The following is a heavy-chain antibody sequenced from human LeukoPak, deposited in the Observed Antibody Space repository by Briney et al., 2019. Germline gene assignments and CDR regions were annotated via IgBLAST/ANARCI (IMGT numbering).Heavy chain of an antibody. D-gene: IGHD6-19*01. CDR3: AAGSGGSGWTAQYY. Sequence: ASVRVSCMVSGYALTELSMHWVRQAPGKGLEWMGGFYPEDGETIYAQTFQGSVTITEDTSTDTAYMGLSSLRSEGTAVYYCAAGSGGSGWTAQYYWGQGTLVTVSS. J-gene: IGHJ4*02. CDR1: GYALTELS. V-gene: IGHV1-24*01. CDR2: FYPEDGET.